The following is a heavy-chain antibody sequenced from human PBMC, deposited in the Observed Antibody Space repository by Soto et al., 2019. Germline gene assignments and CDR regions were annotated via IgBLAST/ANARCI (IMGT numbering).Heavy chain of an antibody. V-gene: IGHV3-23*01. CDR3: ARGFSSALHYDTSASPWLEGIDV. Sequence: EVQLLESGGGLLQPGGSLRLSCAGSGFTFSNFAVSWIRQAPGKGLEWVSGISGGGHSTYYADSVKGRFTISRDNSKNTLYPQMNRLGAEDTAQYYRARGFSSALHYDTSASPWLEGIDVWGPRNKVTVAS. CDR2: ISGGGHST. CDR1: GFTFSNFA. D-gene: IGHD3-22*01. J-gene: IGHJ6*01.